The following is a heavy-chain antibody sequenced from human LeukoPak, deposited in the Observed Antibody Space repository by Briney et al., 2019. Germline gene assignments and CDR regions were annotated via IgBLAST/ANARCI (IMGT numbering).Heavy chain of an antibody. CDR1: GFTFSSYS. V-gene: IGHV3-21*01. Sequence: NPGGSLRLSCAASGFTFSSYSRNWVRRAPGKGLGWVSSISSSSSYIYYADSVKGRFTISRDNAKNSLYLQMNSLRAEDTAVYYCARDSSIAYCGGDCRDPFDYWGQGTLVTVSS. D-gene: IGHD2-21*02. CDR3: ARDSSIAYCGGDCRDPFDY. CDR2: ISSSSSYI. J-gene: IGHJ4*02.